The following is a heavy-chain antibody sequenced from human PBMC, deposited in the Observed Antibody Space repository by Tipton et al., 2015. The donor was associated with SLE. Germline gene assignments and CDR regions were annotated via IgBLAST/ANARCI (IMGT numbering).Heavy chain of an antibody. CDR3: AREVPYGIAAAGSVDY. V-gene: IGHV4-34*01. CDR2: INHSGST. J-gene: IGHJ4*02. Sequence: TLSLTCAVYGGSFSGYYWSWIRQPPGKGLEWIGEINHSGSTNYNPSLKSRVTISVDTSKNQVSLKLSSVTAADTAVYYCAREVPYGIAAAGSVDYWGQGTLVTVSS. CDR1: GGSFSGYY. D-gene: IGHD6-13*01.